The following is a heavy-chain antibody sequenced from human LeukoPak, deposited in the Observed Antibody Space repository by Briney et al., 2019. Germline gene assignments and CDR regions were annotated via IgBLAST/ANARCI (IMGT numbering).Heavy chain of an antibody. CDR1: GGSISSGDYY. D-gene: IGHD3-10*01. Sequence: SQTLSLTCTVSGGSISSGDYYWSWIRQPPGKGLEWIGYIYYSGSTYYNPSLKSRVTISVDTSKNQFSLKLSSVTAADTAVYYCARHRSYYGSGSPGGYNWFDPWGQGTLVTVSS. CDR3: ARHRSYYGSGSPGGYNWFDP. J-gene: IGHJ5*02. V-gene: IGHV4-30-4*08. CDR2: IYYSGST.